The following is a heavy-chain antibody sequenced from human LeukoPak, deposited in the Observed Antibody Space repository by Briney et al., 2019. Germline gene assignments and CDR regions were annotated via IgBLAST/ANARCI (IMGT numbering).Heavy chain of an antibody. J-gene: IGHJ4*02. CDR3: ARFVKYSSSIRYFDY. V-gene: IGHV4-34*01. CDR1: GGSFSGYY. Sequence: SETLSLTCAVYGGSFSGYYWSWVRQPPGKGLEWIGEINHSGSTNYNPSLKSRVTISVDTSKNQFSLKLGSVTAADTAVYYCARFVKYSSSIRYFDYWGQGTLVTVSS. D-gene: IGHD6-6*01. CDR2: INHSGST.